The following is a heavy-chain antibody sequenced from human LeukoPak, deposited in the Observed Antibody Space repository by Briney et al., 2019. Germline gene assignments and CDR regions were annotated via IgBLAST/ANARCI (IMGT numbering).Heavy chain of an antibody. CDR1: GGSISSYY. V-gene: IGHV4-59*08. Sequence: SETLSLTCTVSGGSISSYYWSWIRQPPGKGLEWIGYIYYSGSTNYNPSLKSRVTISVDTSKNQFSLKLSSVTAADTAVYYCARVGGGFNDAFDIWGQGTMVTVSS. J-gene: IGHJ3*02. CDR2: IYYSGST. CDR3: ARVGGGFNDAFDI.